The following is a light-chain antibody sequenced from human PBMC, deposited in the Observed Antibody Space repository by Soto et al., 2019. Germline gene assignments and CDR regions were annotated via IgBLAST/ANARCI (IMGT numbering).Light chain of an antibody. V-gene: IGKV3-20*01. CDR3: QKYNSAPLT. J-gene: IGKJ4*01. CDR1: QSVSNNY. CDR2: GAS. Sequence: EIVLTPSPGTLSLSPWEIATLSCWASQSVSNNYLAWYQQKPGQAPRLLIYGASSRATGIPDRFRGSGSGTDFTLTISRLQPEDVAAVYCQKYNSAPLTFGGGTKVDIK.